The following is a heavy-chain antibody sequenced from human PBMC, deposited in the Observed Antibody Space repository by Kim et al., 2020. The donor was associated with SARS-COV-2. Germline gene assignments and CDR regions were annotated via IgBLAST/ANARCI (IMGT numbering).Heavy chain of an antibody. D-gene: IGHD5-12*01. J-gene: IGHJ4*02. CDR3: AKTRSGYSGYFDY. Sequence: GGSLRLSCAASGFTFRSYGMHWVRQAPGKGLEWVAVISYDGSNKYYVDSVKGRFTISGDNSKNTVYLQMNSLRAEDTAVYHCAKTRSGYSGYFDYWGQGTLVTVSS. CDR1: GFTFRSYG. CDR2: ISYDGSNK. V-gene: IGHV3-30*18.